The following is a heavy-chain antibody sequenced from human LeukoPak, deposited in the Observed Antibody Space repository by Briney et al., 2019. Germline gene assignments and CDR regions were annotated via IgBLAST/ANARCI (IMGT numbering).Heavy chain of an antibody. CDR2: IKQDGSEK. D-gene: IGHD4-17*01. CDR1: EFTFSNFW. V-gene: IGHV3-7*01. CDR3: ARGGNHGDYWYFDL. Sequence: GGSLRLSCSASEFTFSNFWMSWVRQAPGKGPEWVANIKQDGSEKYYVDSVKGRFTISRDNAETSLHLQMNSRRAEDTAVYYCARGGNHGDYWYFDLWGRGTLVTVSS. J-gene: IGHJ2*01.